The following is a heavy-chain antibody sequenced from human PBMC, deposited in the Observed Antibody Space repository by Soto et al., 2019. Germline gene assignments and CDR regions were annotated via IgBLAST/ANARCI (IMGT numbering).Heavy chain of an antibody. D-gene: IGHD2-15*01. CDR2: IDPSDSYT. J-gene: IGHJ4*02. CDR3: ARLEGGFGLVGFY. V-gene: IGHV5-10-1*01. CDR1: GYSFTTCW. Sequence: GESLKISCKGSGYSFTTCWISWVRQMPGKGLEWMGRIDPSDSYTNYSPSFQGHVTILADKSISTAYLQWSSLKASDTAMYYCARLEGGFGLVGFYWGQGTLVTVSS.